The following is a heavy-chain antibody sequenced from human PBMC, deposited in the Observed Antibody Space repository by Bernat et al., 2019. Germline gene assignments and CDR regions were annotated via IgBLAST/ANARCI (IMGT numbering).Heavy chain of an antibody. Sequence: QVQLQQWGAGLLKPSETLSLTCAVYGGSFSGYYWSWIRQPPGKGLEWIGEINHSGSTNYNPSLKSRVIISVDTSKNQFSLKLSSVTAADTAVYYCSLGYYYYGMDVWGQGTTVTVSS. CDR1: GGSFSGYY. V-gene: IGHV4-34*01. J-gene: IGHJ6*02. CDR3: SLGYYYYGMDV. CDR2: INHSGST.